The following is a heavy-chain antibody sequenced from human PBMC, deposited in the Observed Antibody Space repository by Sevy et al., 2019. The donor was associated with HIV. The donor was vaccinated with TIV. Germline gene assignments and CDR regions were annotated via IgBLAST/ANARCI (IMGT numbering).Heavy chain of an antibody. CDR2: IYHSGST. D-gene: IGHD1-1*01. J-gene: IGHJ5*02. Sequence: SETLSLTCAVSGYSISSSNWWGWIRQPPGKGLEWIGYIYHSGSTYYNPSLKSRLTISVDRSKNQFSLNLSSVTAADTAVYYCARVATGTHHNNWFDPWGQGTLVTVSS. CDR1: GYSISSSNW. V-gene: IGHV4-28*03. CDR3: ARVATGTHHNNWFDP.